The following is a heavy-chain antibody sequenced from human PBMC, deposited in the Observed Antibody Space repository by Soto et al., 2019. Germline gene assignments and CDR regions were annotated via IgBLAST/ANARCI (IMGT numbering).Heavy chain of an antibody. CDR2: IYSGGST. CDR1: GVTVSTKY. V-gene: IGHV3-66*01. J-gene: IGHJ4*02. Sequence: GGSLRLSCAISGVTVSTKYMSWVRQAPGKGLEWVSVIYSGGSTFYADSVRGRFTISRDNSKNTVNLQMNSLRAEDTAVYYCARDPWAADYWGQGTLVTVSS. D-gene: IGHD3-16*01. CDR3: ARDPWAADY.